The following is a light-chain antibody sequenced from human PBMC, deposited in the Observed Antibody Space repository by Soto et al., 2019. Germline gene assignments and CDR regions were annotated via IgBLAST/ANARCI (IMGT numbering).Light chain of an antibody. CDR2: GTS. Sequence: EIVLTQSPGTLSLSPGERVTLSCRASQSVSSSYLAWYQQKPGQAPRLLIYGTSSRATAIPDRFSGSGSGTDFTLTISRLEPEDFAVYYCQQYGSSSWTFGQGTKWKSN. CDR3: QQYGSSSWT. J-gene: IGKJ1*01. CDR1: QSVSSSY. V-gene: IGKV3-20*01.